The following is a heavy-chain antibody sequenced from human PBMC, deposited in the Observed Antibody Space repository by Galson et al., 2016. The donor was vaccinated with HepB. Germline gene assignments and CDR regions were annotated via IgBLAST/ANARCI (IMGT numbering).Heavy chain of an antibody. J-gene: IGHJ4*02. CDR3: ARSYLLGRGFGW. Sequence: NIAGWYWIRQSPSRGLEWLGRTFYRSNWQTDYAETVRSRITINADTSKNQFSLHLSSVTPEDTAVYYCARSYLLGRGFGWWGQGTLVTVSS. V-gene: IGHV6-1*01. CDR2: TFYRSNWQT. D-gene: IGHD3-3*01. CDR1: NIAG.